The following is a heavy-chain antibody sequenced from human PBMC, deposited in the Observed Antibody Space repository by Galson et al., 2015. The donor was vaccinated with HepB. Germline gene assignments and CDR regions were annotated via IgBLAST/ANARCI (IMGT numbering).Heavy chain of an antibody. D-gene: IGHD4-23*01. V-gene: IGHV3-30*18. CDR1: GFTFSSYG. CDR3: AKDRDYGGSFDY. J-gene: IGHJ4*02. Sequence: SLRLSCAASGFTFSSYGMHWVRQAPGKGLEWVAVISYDGSNKYYADSVKGRFTISRDNSKNTLYLQMNSLRAEDTAVYYCAKDRDYGGSFDYWGQGTLVTVSS. CDR2: ISYDGSNK.